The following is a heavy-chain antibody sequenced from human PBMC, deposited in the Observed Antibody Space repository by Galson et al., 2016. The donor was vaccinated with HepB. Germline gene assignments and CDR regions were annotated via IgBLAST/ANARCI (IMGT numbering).Heavy chain of an antibody. CDR2: IDRDGSKK. CDR1: EFTFNSYW. CDR3: ARDRTHYDGSAYYDDLDM. V-gene: IGHV3-7*04. Sequence: LRLSCAASEFTFNSYWMTWVRQAPGKGLEWVANIDRDGSKKNYVDSVRGRFTISRDNAKNSLYLQMSSLRVEDTAVYYCARDRTHYDGSAYYDDLDMWGQGTKVTVSS. D-gene: IGHD3-22*01. J-gene: IGHJ3*02.